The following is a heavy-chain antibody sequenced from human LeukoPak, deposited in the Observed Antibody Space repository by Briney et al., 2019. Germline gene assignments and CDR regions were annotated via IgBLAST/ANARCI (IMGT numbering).Heavy chain of an antibody. J-gene: IGHJ5*02. Sequence: GGSLRLSCAASGFTFSSYGMHWVRQAPGTGLEWVAFIRSDGSNRNYADSVKGRFTISRDNSKNTLYLQMNSLRPDDTAVYYCAKDYSKTSYYGSGTYYRPNWFDPWGQGTLVTVSS. D-gene: IGHD3-10*01. CDR1: GFTFSSYG. CDR3: AKDYSKTSYYGSGTYYRPNWFDP. V-gene: IGHV3-30*02. CDR2: IRSDGSNR.